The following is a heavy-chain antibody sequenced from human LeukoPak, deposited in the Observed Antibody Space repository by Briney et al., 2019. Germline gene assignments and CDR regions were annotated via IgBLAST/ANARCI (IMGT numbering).Heavy chain of an antibody. Sequence: GGSLRLSCAASGFTFSDAWLRWVRQAPGKGREGIGRIKNGGTTYYAAPVKGRFTISRDDSKATLYLQMNSLKTEDTAIYYCTTVSHFYLGGQGTLVTVSS. V-gene: IGHV3-15*01. CDR3: TTVSHFYL. CDR2: IKNGGTT. J-gene: IGHJ4*02. CDR1: GFTFSDAW. D-gene: IGHD2/OR15-2a*01.